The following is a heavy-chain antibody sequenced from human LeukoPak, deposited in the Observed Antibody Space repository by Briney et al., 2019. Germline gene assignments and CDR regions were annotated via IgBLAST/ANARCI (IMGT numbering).Heavy chain of an antibody. J-gene: IGHJ3*02. CDR1: GITFSHYT. Sequence: GGSLRLSCAGSGITFSHYTMNWVRQAPGKGLEWVSSISSASTYIYHADSVKGRFTISRDNAKNSLYLQMNSLRAEDTAVYYCATSHGDDAFDIWGQGTMVTVSS. CDR3: ATSHGDDAFDI. V-gene: IGHV3-21*01. CDR2: ISSASTYI.